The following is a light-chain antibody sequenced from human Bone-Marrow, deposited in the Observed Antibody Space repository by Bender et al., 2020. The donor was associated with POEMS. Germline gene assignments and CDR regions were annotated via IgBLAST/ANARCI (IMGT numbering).Light chain of an antibody. CDR2: RDN. V-gene: IGLV3-1*01. J-gene: IGLJ3*02. Sequence: YDLTQPPSVSVSPGQTASISCSGDKLGDKFACWYQQKVGQSPVVVIYRDNKRPSGIPERFSGSNSGNTATLTIIRAQAGDEADYYCQVWVTTAGVFGGGTKLTVL. CDR3: QVWVTTAGV. CDR1: KLGDKF.